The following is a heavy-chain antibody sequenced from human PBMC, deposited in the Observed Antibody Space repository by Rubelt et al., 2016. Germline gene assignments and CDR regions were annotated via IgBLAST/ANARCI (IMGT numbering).Heavy chain of an antibody. J-gene: IGHJ4*02. CDR1: GFTFSKFW. CDR3: VKLNSTSCY. V-gene: IGHV3-7*01. CDR2: INKDASEK. D-gene: IGHD2-2*01. Sequence: EVQLVESGGGLVQPGGSLGLSCAASGFTFSKFWMTWVRQAPGKGLEWVANINKDASEKYYVDSAKGRFTISRDNAKNSLYLQMNSLRPEDTAVYYCVKLNSTSCYWGQGTLVTVSS.